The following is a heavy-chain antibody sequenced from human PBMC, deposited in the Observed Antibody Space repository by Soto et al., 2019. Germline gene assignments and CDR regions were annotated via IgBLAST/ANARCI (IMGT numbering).Heavy chain of an antibody. Sequence: EVQLVESGGGLVQPGGSLRLSCAASGFTFSDHYMDWVRQAPGKGLEWVGRIRNTANSDATEYAASVKGRFTISRDDSKTSLYLQMNSLKTEDTAMYYCARGRCSGGSCYLGDNWGQGALVTVSS. CDR1: GFTFSDHY. D-gene: IGHD2-15*01. CDR3: ARGRCSGGSCYLGDN. CDR2: IRNTANSDAT. J-gene: IGHJ4*02. V-gene: IGHV3-72*01.